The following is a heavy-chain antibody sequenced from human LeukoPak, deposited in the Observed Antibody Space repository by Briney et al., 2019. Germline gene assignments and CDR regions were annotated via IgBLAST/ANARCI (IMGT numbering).Heavy chain of an antibody. CDR1: GYTFTSYY. CDR3: ARDHGGSYYRNYFDY. V-gene: IGHV1-46*01. D-gene: IGHD1-26*01. J-gene: IGHJ4*02. Sequence: ASVKVSCKASGYTFTSYYMHWVRQAPGQGLEWMGIINPSGGSTSYAQKFQGRVTMTRDMSTSTVYMELSSLRSEDTAVYYCARDHGGSYYRNYFDYWGQGTLVTVSS. CDR2: INPSGGST.